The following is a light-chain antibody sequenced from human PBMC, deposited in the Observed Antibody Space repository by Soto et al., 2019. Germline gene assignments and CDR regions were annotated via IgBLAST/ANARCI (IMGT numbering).Light chain of an antibody. Sequence: DIVMTQSPLSLPVTPGEPASISCRSSQSLLHSSGYNFLDWYLQKPGQSPQLLIYLGSNRASGVPDRFSGSGSGTDFTLKISRVEAEDVGVYYGMQALQTPRSLTFGPGTKVDIK. V-gene: IGKV2-28*01. CDR2: LGS. J-gene: IGKJ3*01. CDR3: MQALQTPRSLT. CDR1: QSLLHSSGYNF.